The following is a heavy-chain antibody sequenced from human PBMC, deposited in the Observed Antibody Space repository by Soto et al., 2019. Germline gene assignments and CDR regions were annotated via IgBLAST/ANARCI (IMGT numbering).Heavy chain of an antibody. CDR1: GFTFDDYA. D-gene: IGHD6-6*01. CDR2: ISWNSGSI. V-gene: IGHV3-9*01. Sequence: PGGSLRLSCAASGFTFDDYAMHWVRQAPGKGLEWVSGISWNSGSIGYADSVKGRFTISRDNAKNSLYLQMNSLRAEDTALYYCATEDYWSSSSLDYWGQGTLVTVSS. J-gene: IGHJ4*02. CDR3: ATEDYWSSSSLDY.